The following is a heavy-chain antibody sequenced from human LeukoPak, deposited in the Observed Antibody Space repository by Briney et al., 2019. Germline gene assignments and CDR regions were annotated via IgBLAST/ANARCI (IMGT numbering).Heavy chain of an antibody. D-gene: IGHD5-24*01. CDR1: GYTFTGYY. CDR2: INAGNGNT. CDR3: ARDGYNHWFDP. J-gene: IGHJ5*02. V-gene: IGHV1-3*01. Sequence: ASVKVSCKASGYTFTGYYMHWVRQAPGQRLEWMGWINAGNGNTKYSQKFQGRITITTDTSASTVYMELSSLRSEDTAVYYCARDGYNHWFDPWGQGTLVTVSS.